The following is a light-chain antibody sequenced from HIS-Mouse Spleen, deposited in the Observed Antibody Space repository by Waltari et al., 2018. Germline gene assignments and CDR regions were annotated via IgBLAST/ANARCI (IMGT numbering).Light chain of an antibody. CDR2: EVS. V-gene: IGLV2-8*01. J-gene: IGLJ2*01. CDR3: SSYAGSNNFDVV. Sequence: QSALTQPPSASGSPGQSVTISCTGTSSDVGGYNYVSWYQQHPGKAPKLMIDEVSKRPSGVPDRFSGSKSGNTASLPVSGLQAEDEADYYCSSYAGSNNFDVVFGGGTKLTVL. CDR1: SSDVGGYNY.